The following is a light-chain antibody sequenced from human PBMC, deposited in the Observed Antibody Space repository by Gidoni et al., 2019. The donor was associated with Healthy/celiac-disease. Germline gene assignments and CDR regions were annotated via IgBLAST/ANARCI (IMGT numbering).Light chain of an antibody. CDR1: SSNIGAGYD. V-gene: IGLV1-40*01. CDR2: GNC. Sequence: QSVLTQPPSVSAAPGQRVTIYCPGSSSNIGAGYDVHWYQQLPGTAPKLLIYGNCNRPSGVPDRFSGSKSGTSASLAITGLQAEDEADYYCQSYDSSLSGSNVFGGGTKLTVL. CDR3: QSYDSSLSGSNV. J-gene: IGLJ2*01.